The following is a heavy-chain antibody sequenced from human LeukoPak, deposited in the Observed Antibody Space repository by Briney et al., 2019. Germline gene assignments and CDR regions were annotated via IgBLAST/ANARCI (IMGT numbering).Heavy chain of an antibody. CDR2: IYYSGST. CDR1: GGSISSYY. J-gene: IGHJ4*02. CDR3: ARATYYYDSSGYYYFDY. D-gene: IGHD3-22*01. Sequence: ASETLSLTCTVSGGSISSYYWSWIRQPPGKGLEWIGYIYYSGSTNYNPSLKSRVTISVDTSKNQFSLKLSSVTAADTAVYYCARATYYYDSSGYYYFDYWGQGTLVTVSS. V-gene: IGHV4-59*01.